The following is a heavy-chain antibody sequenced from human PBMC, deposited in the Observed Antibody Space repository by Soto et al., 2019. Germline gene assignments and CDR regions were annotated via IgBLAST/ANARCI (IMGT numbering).Heavy chain of an antibody. D-gene: IGHD5-18*01. V-gene: IGHV3-23*01. J-gene: IGHJ4*02. CDR3: AQAHGDGLSYAYGY. CDR2: ITGGGTT. CDR1: GFTFSSYA. Sequence: PGGSLRLSCAASGFTFSSYAMNWVRQAPGKGLEWLSVITGGGTTFYAYSVQDRFTISRDNSKNTLYLQMSSLRADDTAIYYSAQAHGDGLSYAYGYWGQGTLVTVYS.